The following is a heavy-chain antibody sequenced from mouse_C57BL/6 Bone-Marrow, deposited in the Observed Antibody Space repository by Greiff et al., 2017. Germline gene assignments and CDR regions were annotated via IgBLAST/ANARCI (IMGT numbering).Heavy chain of an antibody. V-gene: IGHV1-53*01. Sequence: QVQLQQPGTELVKPGASVKLSCKASGYTFTSSWMHWVKQRPGQGLEWIGNINPSNGGTNYNEKFKSKATLTVDKSSSTAYMQLSSLTSEDAAVDYCARSGYYGPFAYWGQGTLVTVSA. CDR3: ARSGYYGPFAY. CDR2: INPSNGGT. D-gene: IGHD1-1*01. J-gene: IGHJ3*01. CDR1: GYTFTSSW.